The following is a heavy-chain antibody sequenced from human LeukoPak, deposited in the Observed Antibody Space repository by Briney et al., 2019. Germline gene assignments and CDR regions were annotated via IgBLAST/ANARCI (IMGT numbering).Heavy chain of an antibody. J-gene: IGHJ6*02. CDR1: GFTFGFSFSNYA. D-gene: IGHD3-3*01. V-gene: IGHV3-23*01. Sequence: GGSLSLSCATSGFTFGFSFSNYAMIWVRQAPGQGLEWLSAISGDGIDTYYADSVRGRFSISRDNSMNTLYLQMNSLRAEDTAVYYCARDFLGGTAGPYYYYGMDVWGQGTTVTVSS. CDR2: ISGDGIDT. CDR3: ARDFLGGTAGPYYYYGMDV.